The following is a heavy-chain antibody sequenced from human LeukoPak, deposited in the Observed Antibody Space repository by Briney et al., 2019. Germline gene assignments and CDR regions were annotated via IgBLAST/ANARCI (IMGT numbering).Heavy chain of an antibody. V-gene: IGHV4-39*07. CDR3: TRVGGYYYYMDV. J-gene: IGHJ6*03. D-gene: IGHD2-15*01. CDR2: IYYSGST. Sequence: PSETLSLTCTVSGGSISSYYWGWIRQPPGKGLEWIGSIYYSGSTFYNPSLKSRVTISVDTSKNQFSLNLTSVTAADTAVYYCTRVGGYYYYMDVWGIGTTVTVSS. CDR1: GGSISSYY.